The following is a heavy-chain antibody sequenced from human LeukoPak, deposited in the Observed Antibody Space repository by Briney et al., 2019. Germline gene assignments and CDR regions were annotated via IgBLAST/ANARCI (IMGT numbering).Heavy chain of an antibody. CDR2: IYHSGST. CDR1: GYSISSGSY. Sequence: PSETLSLTCTVSGYSISSGSYWGWIRQPPGKGLEWIGSIYHSGSTLYSPSLKSRVTMSVDTSKNEFSLKLNSVTAADTAVYYCARSGGPYYDSSGYYPPLTRWGQGTLVTVSS. V-gene: IGHV4-38-2*02. J-gene: IGHJ4*02. D-gene: IGHD3-22*01. CDR3: ARSGGPYYDSSGYYPPLTR.